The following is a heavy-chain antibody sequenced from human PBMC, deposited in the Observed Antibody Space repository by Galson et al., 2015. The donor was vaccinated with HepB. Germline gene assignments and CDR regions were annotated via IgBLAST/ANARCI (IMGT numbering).Heavy chain of an antibody. CDR3: AKTSGQSLVIVIIPLYYFDS. V-gene: IGHV3-23*01. D-gene: IGHD3-22*01. Sequence: SLRLSCAASGFTFSDYYMSWVRQAPGKGLEWVSGISETDDTTYYADSVKGRFTISRDKSKNMLYLQMNSLTAEDTAVYYCAKTSGQSLVIVIIPLYYFDSWGQGPLVAVSS. J-gene: IGHJ4*02. CDR2: ISETDDTT. CDR1: GFTFSDYY.